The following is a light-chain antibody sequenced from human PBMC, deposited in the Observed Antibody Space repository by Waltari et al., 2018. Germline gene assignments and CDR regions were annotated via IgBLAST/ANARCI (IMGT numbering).Light chain of an antibody. CDR3: QSYDSSLSGGV. CDR1: SSNIGAGYD. Sequence: QSVLTQPPSVSGAPGQRVTISCTGSSSNIGAGYDVHWYQQLPGTAPKHLIYGNSNRPSGVPDRFSGSKSGTSASLAITGLQAEDEADYDCQSYDSSLSGGVFGGGTKLTVL. V-gene: IGLV1-40*01. J-gene: IGLJ2*01. CDR2: GNS.